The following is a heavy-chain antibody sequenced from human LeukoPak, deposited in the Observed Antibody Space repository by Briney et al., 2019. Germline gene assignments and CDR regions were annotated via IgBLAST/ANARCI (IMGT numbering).Heavy chain of an antibody. CDR2: ISAYNGNT. CDR1: GYTFTSYG. D-gene: IGHD1-14*01. J-gene: IGHJ6*02. Sequence: GASVKVSCKASGYTFTSYGISWVRQAPGQGLEWMGWISAYNGNTNYAQKLQGRVTMTTDTSTSTAYMELRSLRSDDTAVYYCARVVGHHYYYYYYGMDVWGQGTTVTVSS. V-gene: IGHV1-18*01. CDR3: ARVVGHHYYYYYYGMDV.